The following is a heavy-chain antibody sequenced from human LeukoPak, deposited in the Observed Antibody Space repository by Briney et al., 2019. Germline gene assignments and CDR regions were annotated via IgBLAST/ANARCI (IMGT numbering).Heavy chain of an antibody. J-gene: IGHJ1*01. Sequence: GASVKVSCKASGYTLTSYDINWVRQAPGQGLEWMGWMNPNSGNTGYAQKFQGRVSMTRDTSTSTAYMELSSLTSEDTAVYYCARGGGSSWTQRGYFQYWGQGTLVTVSS. CDR2: MNPNSGNT. V-gene: IGHV1-8*01. D-gene: IGHD6-13*01. CDR3: ARGGGSSWTQRGYFQY. CDR1: GYTLTSYD.